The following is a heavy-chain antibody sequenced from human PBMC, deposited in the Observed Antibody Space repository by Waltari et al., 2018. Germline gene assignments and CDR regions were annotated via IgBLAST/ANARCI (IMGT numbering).Heavy chain of an antibody. D-gene: IGHD3-10*01. J-gene: IGHJ4*02. Sequence: QVQLQQWGAGLLKPSETLSLTCAVYGGSFSGYYWSWIGQPPGQGLEWIGEINHSGSTNYNPSLKRRVTISGETSKNQFSLKLSSVTAADTAVYYCARAGYYYGSGSYYNDPPLGYWGQGTLVTVSS. V-gene: IGHV4-34*01. CDR2: INHSGST. CDR1: GGSFSGYY. CDR3: ARAGYYYGSGSYYNDPPLGY.